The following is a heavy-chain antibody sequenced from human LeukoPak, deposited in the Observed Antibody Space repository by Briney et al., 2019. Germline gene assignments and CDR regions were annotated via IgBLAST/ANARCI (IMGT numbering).Heavy chain of an antibody. CDR1: GYTFTSYG. V-gene: IGHV1-18*01. Sequence: ASVTVSCKASGYTFTSYGISWVRQAPGQGLEWMGWISAYNGNTNYAQKLQGRVTMTTDTSTSTAYMELRSLRSDDTAVYYCARPAYYYDSSGSPGGAFDIWGQGTMVTVSS. D-gene: IGHD3-22*01. J-gene: IGHJ3*02. CDR3: ARPAYYYDSSGSPGGAFDI. CDR2: ISAYNGNT.